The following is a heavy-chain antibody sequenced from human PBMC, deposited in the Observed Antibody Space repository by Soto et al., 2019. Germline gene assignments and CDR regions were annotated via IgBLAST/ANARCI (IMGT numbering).Heavy chain of an antibody. J-gene: IGHJ5*02. CDR2: IYHSGST. D-gene: IGHD1-26*01. CDR3: ARWLGNWFDP. V-gene: IGHV4-59*12. CDR1: GGSISSYY. Sequence: SETLSLTCTVSGGSISSYYWSWIRQPPGKGLEWIGYIYHSGSTNYNPSLKSRVTISVDKSKNQFSLKLSSVTAADTAVYYCARWLGNWFDPWGQGTLVTVS.